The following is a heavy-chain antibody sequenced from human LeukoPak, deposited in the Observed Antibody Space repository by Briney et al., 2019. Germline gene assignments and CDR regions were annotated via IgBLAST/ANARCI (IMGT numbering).Heavy chain of an antibody. CDR3: AVSLRGWYGGFDY. Sequence: GASVKVSCKAPGGTFSSYAISWVRQAPGQGLEWMGRIIPIFGTANYAQKFQGRVTITADKSTSTAYMELSSLRSEDTAVYYCAVSLRGWYGGFDYWGQGTLVTVSS. D-gene: IGHD6-19*01. V-gene: IGHV1-69*06. J-gene: IGHJ4*02. CDR2: IIPIFGTA. CDR1: GGTFSSYA.